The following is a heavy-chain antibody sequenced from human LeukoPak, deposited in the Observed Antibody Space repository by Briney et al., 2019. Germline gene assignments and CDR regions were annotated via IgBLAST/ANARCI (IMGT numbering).Heavy chain of an antibody. CDR3: ARDKEGGSNDH. CDR1: GFTFSRHW. D-gene: IGHD2-15*01. Sequence: PGGSLSLSCADSGFTFSRHWMSWVRQAPGKGLEWVANIKEDGREKKYVDSVKDRFTISRDNTKNLVYLQMSGLRVDDTAIYYCARDKEGGSNDHWGQGTLVTVSS. V-gene: IGHV3-7*01. CDR2: IKEDGREK. J-gene: IGHJ4*02.